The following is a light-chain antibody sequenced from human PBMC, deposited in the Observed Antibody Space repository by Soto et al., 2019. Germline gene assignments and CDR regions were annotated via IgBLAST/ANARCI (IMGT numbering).Light chain of an antibody. V-gene: IGKV2-28*01. CDR2: LGS. CDR1: QSLLHSNGYNY. CDR3: VQALQPRPT. J-gene: IGKJ1*01. Sequence: DIVMTQSPLSLPVTPGEPASISCRSSQSLLHSNGYNYLDWYLQKPGQSPHLLIYLGSNRASGVPDRFSGSGSGTDFTLKISRVEAEHVGVYYCVQALQPRPTSGQGTKVQIK.